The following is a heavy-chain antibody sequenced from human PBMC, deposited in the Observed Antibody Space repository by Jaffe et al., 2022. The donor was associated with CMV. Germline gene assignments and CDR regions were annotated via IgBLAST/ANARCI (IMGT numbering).Heavy chain of an antibody. Sequence: QVQLVQSGAEVKKPGASVKVSCKASGDSLTSFYMHWVRQAPGQGLEWMGIINPSGDVTAYAQEFQGRVTMTRDASTSTVQMELRSLRFEDTALYYCVREGSPNRNAFDIWGQGTMVTVSS. V-gene: IGHV1-46*01. D-gene: IGHD6-19*01. J-gene: IGHJ3*02. CDR1: GDSLTSFY. CDR3: VREGSPNRNAFDI. CDR2: INPSGDVT.